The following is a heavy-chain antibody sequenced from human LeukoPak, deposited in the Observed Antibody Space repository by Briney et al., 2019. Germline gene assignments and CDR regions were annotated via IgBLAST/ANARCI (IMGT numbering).Heavy chain of an antibody. CDR3: ARARYSTSPPDV. D-gene: IGHD6-6*01. J-gene: IGHJ6*02. CDR1: GYTFTSYG. Sequence: VASVNVSCKASGYTFTSYGITWARQAPGQGPEWMGWISAYNGNTNYAQNLQGRVTMTTDTSTSTAYMELRSLRSDDTAVYYCARARYSTSPPDVWGQGTTVTVSS. CDR2: ISAYNGNT. V-gene: IGHV1-18*01.